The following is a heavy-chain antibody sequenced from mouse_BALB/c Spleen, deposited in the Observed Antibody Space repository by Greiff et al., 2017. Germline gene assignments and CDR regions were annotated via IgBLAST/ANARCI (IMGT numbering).Heavy chain of an antibody. J-gene: IGHJ3*01. V-gene: IGHV1-9*01. CDR1: GYTFSSYW. Sequence: VQLQQSGAELMKPGASVKISCKATGYTFSSYWIEWVKQRPGHGLEWIGEILPGSGSTNYNEKFKGKATFTADTSSNTAYMQLSSLTSEDSAVYYCARSRITTEGFAYWGQGTLVTVSA. CDR2: ILPGSGST. D-gene: IGHD1-1*01. CDR3: ARSRITTEGFAY.